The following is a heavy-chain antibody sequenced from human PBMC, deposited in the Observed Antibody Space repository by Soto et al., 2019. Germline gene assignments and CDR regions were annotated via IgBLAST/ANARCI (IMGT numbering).Heavy chain of an antibody. D-gene: IGHD6-13*01. CDR2: MSYDGSYK. CDR1: KFTFSSYG. V-gene: IGHV3-30*18. CDR3: AKDRIAALNVGGMDV. Sequence: QVQLVESGGGVVQPGRSLRLSCEASKFTFSSYGMHWVRQGPGKGLEWVAVMSYDGSYKYYADSVKGRFTISRDNSKNSLYLQMNSLRAEDTAVYYYAKDRIAALNVGGMDVWGQGTTVTVSS. J-gene: IGHJ6*02.